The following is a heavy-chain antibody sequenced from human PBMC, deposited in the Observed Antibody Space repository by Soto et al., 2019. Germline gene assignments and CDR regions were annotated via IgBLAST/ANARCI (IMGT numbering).Heavy chain of an antibody. D-gene: IGHD3-22*01. J-gene: IGHJ6*02. CDR2: ISYDGSNK. CDR3: ARGRLYYYDSSGTPAYYYYYGMDV. CDR1: GFTFSSYA. Sequence: QVQLVESGGGVVQPGRSLRLSCAASGFTFSSYAMHWVRQAPGKGLEWVAVISYDGSNKYYADSVKGRFTISRDNSKNALXXQXNXWRAEDTAVYYCARGRLYYYDSSGTPAYYYYYGMDVWGQGTTVTVSS. V-gene: IGHV3-30-3*01.